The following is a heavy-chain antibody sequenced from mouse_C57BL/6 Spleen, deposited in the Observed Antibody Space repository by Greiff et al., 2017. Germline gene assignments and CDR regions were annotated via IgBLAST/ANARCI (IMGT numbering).Heavy chain of an antibody. V-gene: IGHV7-3*01. CDR3: ARRTLGNYFDY. J-gene: IGHJ2*01. Sequence: DVKLVESGGGLVQPGGSLSLSCAASGFTFTAYYMSWVRQPPGKALEWLGFIRNKANGYTTEYSASVKGRFTISRDNSQSILYLQMNALRAEDSATYYCARRTLGNYFDYWGQGTTLTVSS. CDR1: GFTFTAYY. CDR2: IRNKANGYTT. D-gene: IGHD4-1*01.